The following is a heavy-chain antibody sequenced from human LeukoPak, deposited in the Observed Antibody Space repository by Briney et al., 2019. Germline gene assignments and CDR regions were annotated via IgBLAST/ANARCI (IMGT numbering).Heavy chain of an antibody. CDR1: ALTSSSYW. CDR3: ARGGVGCFDY. Sequence: GRSLRLSCAASALTSSSYWTHWVRQAHGGGRVWVSHINSDGSSATYADAVKGRLTISRDNAKNTVYLEMNSLRAEDTAVYYCARGGVGCFDYWGWGALVTVSS. D-gene: IGHD6-19*01. CDR2: INSDGSSA. V-gene: IGHV3-74*01. J-gene: IGHJ4*02.